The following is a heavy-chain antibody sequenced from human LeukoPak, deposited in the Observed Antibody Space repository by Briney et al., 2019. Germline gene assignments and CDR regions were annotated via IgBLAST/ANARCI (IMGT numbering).Heavy chain of an antibody. CDR1: GGSFSGYY. Sequence: PSETLSLTCAVSGGSFSGYYWSWIRQPPGKGLEWIGEINHSGSTNYNPSLKSRVTISVDTSKDQFSLKLSSVTAADTAVYYCARGPYSSSSDWFDPWGQGTLVTVSS. D-gene: IGHD6-6*01. CDR3: ARGPYSSSSDWFDP. CDR2: INHSGST. V-gene: IGHV4-34*01. J-gene: IGHJ5*02.